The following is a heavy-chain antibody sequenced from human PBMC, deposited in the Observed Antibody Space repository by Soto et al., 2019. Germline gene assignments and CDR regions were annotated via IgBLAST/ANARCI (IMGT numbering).Heavy chain of an antibody. CDR3: AKDRLTGYSYGYCFDY. CDR1: GFTFSSYA. J-gene: IGHJ4*02. V-gene: IGHV3-23*01. Sequence: EVQLLESGGGLVQPGGSLRLSCAASGFTFSSYAISWVRQAPGKGLEWVSTISGSGNSIYYADSVKGRFTISRDNSKNMLYLQMNSLRAEDTAVYYCAKDRLTGYSYGYCFDYWGQGTQVTVSS. D-gene: IGHD5-18*01. CDR2: ISGSGNSI.